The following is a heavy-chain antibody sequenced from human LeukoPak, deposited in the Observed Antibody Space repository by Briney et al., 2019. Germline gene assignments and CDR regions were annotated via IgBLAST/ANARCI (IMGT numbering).Heavy chain of an antibody. J-gene: IGHJ4*02. CDR1: GFTFSSYA. Sequence: TGGSLRLSCAASGFTFSSYAMSWVRQAPGKGLEWVSAISGSGGSTYYADSVKGRFTISRDNSKNTLYLQMNSLRAEDTAVYYCAKDSLLLWFGELSYLDYWGQGTLVTVSS. CDR2: ISGSGGST. V-gene: IGHV3-23*01. CDR3: AKDSLLLWFGELSYLDY. D-gene: IGHD3-10*01.